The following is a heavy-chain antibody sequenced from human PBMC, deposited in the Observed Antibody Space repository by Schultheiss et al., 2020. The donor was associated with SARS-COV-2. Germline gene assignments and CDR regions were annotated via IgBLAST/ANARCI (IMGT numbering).Heavy chain of an antibody. D-gene: IGHD6-6*01. V-gene: IGHV3-20*04. CDR2: INWNGGST. CDR3: AKASSIAARVGY. J-gene: IGHJ4*02. CDR1: GFTFSSYW. Sequence: GGSLRLSCAASGFTFSSYWMSWVRQAPGKGLEWVSGINWNGGSTGYADSAKGRFTISRDNAKNSLYLQMNSLRAEDTAVYYCAKASSIAARVGYWGQGTLVTVSS.